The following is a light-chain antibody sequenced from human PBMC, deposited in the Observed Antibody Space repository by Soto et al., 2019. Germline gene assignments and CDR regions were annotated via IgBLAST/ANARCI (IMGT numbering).Light chain of an antibody. J-gene: IGKJ2*01. CDR2: GAS. CDR3: QLYGSSPLYN. CDR1: QSVNSNY. Sequence: EIVLTQSPGTLSLSPGERATLSCRASQSVNSNYLAWYQQKPGQAPRLLIYGASSRATGIPDRFIGSGSGTDVTLTISRLEPEEFAVYYCQLYGSSPLYNFGQGTNLEI. V-gene: IGKV3-20*01.